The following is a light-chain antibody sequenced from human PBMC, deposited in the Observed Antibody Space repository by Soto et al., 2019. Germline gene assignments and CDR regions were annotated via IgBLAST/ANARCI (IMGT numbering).Light chain of an antibody. CDR1: QSDSIRF. CDR3: QLYGSSWT. J-gene: IGKJ1*01. CDR2: STF. Sequence: EIVLTQSPGTLSLSPGERATLSCRASQSDSIRFLAWYQQKPGQAPRLLIHSTFRRDTGIPDRFSGSGSGTDITLTISRLEPEDYAVHYCQLYGSSWTFGQGTKVEIK. V-gene: IGKV3-20*01.